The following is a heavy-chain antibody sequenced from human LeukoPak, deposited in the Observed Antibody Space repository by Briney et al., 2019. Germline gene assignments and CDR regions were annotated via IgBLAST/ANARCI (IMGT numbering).Heavy chain of an antibody. J-gene: IGHJ6*03. V-gene: IGHV4-34*01. CDR2: INHSGST. CDR3: ARDRYYYDSSGYYYIPYYYYMDV. CDR1: SGSFSGYY. D-gene: IGHD3-22*01. Sequence: PSETLSLTCAIYSGSFSGYYWSWIRQPPGKGLEWIGEINHSGSTNYNPSLKSRVTISVDTSKNQFSLKLSSVTAADTAVYYCARDRYYYDSSGYYYIPYYYYMDVWGKGTTVTVSS.